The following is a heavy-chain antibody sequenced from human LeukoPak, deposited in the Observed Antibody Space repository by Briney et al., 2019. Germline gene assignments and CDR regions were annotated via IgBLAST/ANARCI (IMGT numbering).Heavy chain of an antibody. CDR1: GFTFSDYG. J-gene: IGHJ3*01. D-gene: IGHD2-15*01. CDR2: IWYDGGKK. Sequence: GGSLRLSCAASGFTFSDYGMYWVRQAPSKGLEWVALIWYDGGKKYYTDSVRGRFTISRGNSKNTLYLQMNSLRAEDTAVYYCVRYCNGGSCYRAAFDVWGPGTMVTVSS. CDR3: VRYCNGGSCYRAAFDV. V-gene: IGHV3-33*01.